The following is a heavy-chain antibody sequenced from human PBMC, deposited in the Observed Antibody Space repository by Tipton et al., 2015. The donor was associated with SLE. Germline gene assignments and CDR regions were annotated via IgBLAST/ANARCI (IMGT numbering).Heavy chain of an antibody. V-gene: IGHV3-74*01. CDR2: IDSDGGGT. J-gene: IGHJ2*01. D-gene: IGHD1-1*01. Sequence: SLRLSCAASGFTFSQFWMHWVRQAPGKGLVWVAGIDSDGGGTTYADSVKGRFTISRDNAKNTVYLQMTSLRAEDTAMYYCAKSGGETGTFRYFDLWGRGSLVTVSS. CDR1: GFTFSQFW. CDR3: AKSGGETGTFRYFDL.